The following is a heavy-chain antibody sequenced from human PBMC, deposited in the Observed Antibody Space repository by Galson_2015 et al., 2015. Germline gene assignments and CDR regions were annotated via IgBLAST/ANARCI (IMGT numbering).Heavy chain of an antibody. Sequence: SLRLSCAASGFTFSTYSMNWVRQAPGKGLEWVSYISSTSGTIYYGDSVKGRFTISRDNAKNSLYLQMHGLRDEDTAVYYCATYGRYGASDIWGQGTLVTVSS. D-gene: IGHD1-26*01. V-gene: IGHV3-48*02. CDR2: ISSTSGTI. J-gene: IGHJ3*02. CDR1: GFTFSTYS. CDR3: ATYGRYGASDI.